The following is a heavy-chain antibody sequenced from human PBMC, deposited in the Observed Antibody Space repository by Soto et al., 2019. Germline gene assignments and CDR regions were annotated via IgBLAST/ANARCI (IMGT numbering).Heavy chain of an antibody. Sequence: GGSLRLSCAASGFTFSSYSMNWVRQTPGKGLEWVSSISGSSSNMYYADSVKGRFTISRDNAKNSLYLQMNSLRAEDTAVYYCAKEPNYDFWSGYSGSGWFDPWGQGTLVTVSA. CDR3: AKEPNYDFWSGYSGSGWFDP. D-gene: IGHD3-3*01. V-gene: IGHV3-21*01. J-gene: IGHJ5*02. CDR1: GFTFSSYS. CDR2: ISGSSSNM.